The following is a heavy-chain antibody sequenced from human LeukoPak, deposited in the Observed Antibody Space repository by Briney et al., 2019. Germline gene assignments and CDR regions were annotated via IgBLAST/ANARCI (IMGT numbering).Heavy chain of an antibody. J-gene: IGHJ6*04. D-gene: IGHD3-10*02. Sequence: GGSLRLSCAASGFTFSSYGMHWVRQAPGKGLEWVAIISYDGSNKYYADSVKGRFTISRDNSKNTLYLQMNSLRAEDTAVYYCAELGITMIGGVWGKGTTVTISS. CDR3: AELGITMIGGV. CDR1: GFTFSSYG. CDR2: ISYDGSNK. V-gene: IGHV3-30*18.